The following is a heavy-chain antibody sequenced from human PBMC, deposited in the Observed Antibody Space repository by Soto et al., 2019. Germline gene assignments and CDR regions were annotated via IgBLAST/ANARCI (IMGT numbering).Heavy chain of an antibody. CDR2: ISSSGSLT. CDR3: ASLRGYRAGY. CDR1: GFTFSDYY. J-gene: IGHJ4*02. D-gene: IGHD5-18*01. V-gene: IGHV3-11*01. Sequence: QVPLVESGGGLVKPGGSLRLSCTASGFTFSDYYMSWIRQAPGKGLEWVSYISSSGSLTYYADSVRGRFTISGDDAKNSLYLQMNSLRAEATAGYYCASLRGYRAGYWGQGTLVTVSS.